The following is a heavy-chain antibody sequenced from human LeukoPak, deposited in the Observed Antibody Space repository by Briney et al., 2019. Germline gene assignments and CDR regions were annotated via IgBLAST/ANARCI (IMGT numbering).Heavy chain of an antibody. D-gene: IGHD3-16*02. CDR3: ARDRAGLSWSGEPGPVDF. Sequence: ASVNVSCQTSVYIYRDYHLQSMRQAPAQGLAWMGCIAPNSGGSNNAQNFQGRVTMTRDTSLTTIYSEVTNLRSDDTVVYYCARDRAGLSWSGEPGPVDFWGQGTLVTVSS. CDR1: VYIYRDYH. CDR2: IAPNSGGS. J-gene: IGHJ4*02. V-gene: IGHV1-2*02.